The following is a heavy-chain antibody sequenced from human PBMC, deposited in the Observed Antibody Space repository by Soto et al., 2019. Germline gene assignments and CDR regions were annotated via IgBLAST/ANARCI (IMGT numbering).Heavy chain of an antibody. J-gene: IGHJ5*02. CDR2: INHSGST. D-gene: IGHD6-25*01. CDR3: AREPGATTSRWFDP. CDR1: GGSFSGYY. V-gene: IGHV4-34*01. Sequence: QVQLQQWGAGLLKPSETLSLTCAVYGGSFSGYYWSWIRQPPGKGLEWIGEINHSGSTNYNPSLKSRVTXXVXTXXNQFSLKLSSVTAADTAVYYCAREPGATTSRWFDPWGQGTLVTVSS.